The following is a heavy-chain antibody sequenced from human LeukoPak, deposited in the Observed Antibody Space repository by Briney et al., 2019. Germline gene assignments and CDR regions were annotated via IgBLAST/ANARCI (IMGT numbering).Heavy chain of an antibody. V-gene: IGHV3-53*04. CDR3: ARWKMEGIVVDVFDI. Sequence: PGGSLRLSFAASGXSVSANYMSWVRQAPGKGVEWVSAIYSGGATYYTDSVKGRFTMSRHTSKNTLDLQMNNLRVEDTAVYYCARWKMEGIVVDVFDIWGQGTRVSVSS. J-gene: IGHJ3*02. CDR2: IYSGGAT. D-gene: IGHD3-22*01. CDR1: GXSVSANY.